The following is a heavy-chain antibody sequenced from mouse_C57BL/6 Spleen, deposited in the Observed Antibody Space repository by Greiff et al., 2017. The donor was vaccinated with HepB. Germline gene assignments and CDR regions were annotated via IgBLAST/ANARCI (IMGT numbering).Heavy chain of an antibody. J-gene: IGHJ4*01. V-gene: IGHV1-52*01. CDR3: ARPGGDEDYYAMDY. Sequence: VQLQQSGAELVRPGSSVKLSCKASGYTFTSYWMHWVKQRPIQGLEWIGNIDPSDSETHYNQKFKDKATLTVDKSSSTAYMQLSSLTSEDSAVYYWARPGGDEDYYAMDYWGQGTSVTVSS. CDR2: IDPSDSET. CDR1: GYTFTSYW. D-gene: IGHD3-2*02.